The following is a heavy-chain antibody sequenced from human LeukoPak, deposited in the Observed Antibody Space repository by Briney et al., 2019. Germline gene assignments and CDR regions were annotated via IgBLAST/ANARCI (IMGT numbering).Heavy chain of an antibody. CDR2: INPNSGGT. CDR1: GYTFTSYA. D-gene: IGHD5-18*01. CDR3: ARGYVDTAMVVRYYFDY. V-gene: IGHV1-2*02. J-gene: IGHJ4*02. Sequence: ASVKVSCKASGYTFTSYAMNWVRQAPGQGLEWMGWINPNSGGTNYAQKFQGRVTMTRDTSISTAYMELSRLRSDDTAVYYCARGYVDTAMVVRYYFDYWGQGTLVTVSS.